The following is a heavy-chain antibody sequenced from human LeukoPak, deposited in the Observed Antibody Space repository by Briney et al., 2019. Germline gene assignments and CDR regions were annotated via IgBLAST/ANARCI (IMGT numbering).Heavy chain of an antibody. Sequence: SETLSLTCTVSGGSISSSSYYWGWIRQPPGKGLEWIVSIYYSGSTYYNPSLKSRVTISVDTTKNQFSLKPSSVTAADTAVYYCARQDYVWGSYRPADYWGQGTLVTVSS. J-gene: IGHJ4*02. V-gene: IGHV4-39*01. CDR2: IYYSGST. CDR1: GGSISSSSYY. D-gene: IGHD3-16*02. CDR3: ARQDYVWGSYRPADY.